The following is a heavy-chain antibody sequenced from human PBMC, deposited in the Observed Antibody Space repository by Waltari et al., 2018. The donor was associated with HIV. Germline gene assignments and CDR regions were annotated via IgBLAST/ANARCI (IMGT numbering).Heavy chain of an antibody. CDR2: IDGSGTKS. CDR3: AKAFYEDTAYYYDF. V-gene: IGHV3-23*01. D-gene: IGHD3-22*01. CDR1: GFAFVSYA. Sequence: EVQLMESGGGLVQPWGSRRLSCAASGFAFVSYAITWVRQPPERGLGWVAAIDGSGTKSFYADSVKGRFTLSRDNSKNTVFLQMNSLRAADTAIYYCAKAFYEDTAYYYDFWGRGTRVTVSS. J-gene: IGHJ4*02.